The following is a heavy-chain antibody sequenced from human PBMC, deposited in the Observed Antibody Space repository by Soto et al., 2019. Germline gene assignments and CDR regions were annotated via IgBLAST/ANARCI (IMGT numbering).Heavy chain of an antibody. D-gene: IGHD2-2*01. CDR3: ARDRELYCSSTSCYASNWFDP. CDR2: INPNSGGT. Sequence: ASVKVSCKASGYTFTGYYMHWVRQAPGQGLEWMGWINPNSGGTNYAQKFQGWVTMTRDTSISTAYMELSRLRSDDTAVYYCARDRELYCSSTSCYASNWFDPWGQGTLVTVS. J-gene: IGHJ5*02. CDR1: GYTFTGYY. V-gene: IGHV1-2*04.